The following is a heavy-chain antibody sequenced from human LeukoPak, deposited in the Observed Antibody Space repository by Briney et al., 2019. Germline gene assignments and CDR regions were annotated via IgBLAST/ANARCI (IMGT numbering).Heavy chain of an antibody. J-gene: IGHJ3*02. D-gene: IGHD5-18*01. CDR2: IYYSGST. CDR3: AKDLWLLGSRLPYDAFDI. CDR1: GGSISSSSYY. V-gene: IGHV4-39*02. Sequence: TSETLSLTCTVSGGSISSSSYYWGWIRQPPGKGLEWIGGIYYSGSTYYNPSLKSRVTISVDTSKNQFSLKLSSVTAADTAVYYCAKDLWLLGSRLPYDAFDIWGQGTMVTVSS.